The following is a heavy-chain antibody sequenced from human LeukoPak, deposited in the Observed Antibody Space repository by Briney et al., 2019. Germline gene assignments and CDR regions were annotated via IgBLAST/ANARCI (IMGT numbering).Heavy chain of an antibody. J-gene: IGHJ5*02. D-gene: IGHD2-2*01. CDR1: GYTFTSYG. Sequence: GASVKVSCKASGYTFTSYGISWVRQAPGQGLEWMGWISAYNGNTNYAQKLQGRVTMTTDTSTSTAYMELRSPRSDDTAVYYCANIPAAGGNSWFDPWGQGTLVTVSS. V-gene: IGHV1-18*01. CDR2: ISAYNGNT. CDR3: ANIPAAGGNSWFDP.